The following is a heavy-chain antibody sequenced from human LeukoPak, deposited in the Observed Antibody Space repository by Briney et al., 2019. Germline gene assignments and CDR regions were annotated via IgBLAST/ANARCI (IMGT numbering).Heavy chain of an antibody. Sequence: SETLSLTCAVYGGSFSGYYWSWIRQPPGKGLEWIGEINHSGSTSYNPSLKSRVTISVDTSKNQFSLKLSSVTAADPAVYYCARPPITADAFDIWGQGTMVTVSS. J-gene: IGHJ3*02. D-gene: IGHD5-24*01. CDR1: GGSFSGYY. CDR3: ARPPITADAFDI. CDR2: INHSGST. V-gene: IGHV4-34*01.